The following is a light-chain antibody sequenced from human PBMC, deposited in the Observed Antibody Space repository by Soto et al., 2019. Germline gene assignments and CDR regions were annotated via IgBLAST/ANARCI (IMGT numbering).Light chain of an antibody. V-gene: IGKV3-15*01. CDR3: QQYYNWPRT. Sequence: EIVMTQSPATLSVSPGERATLSCRASENIYTNLAWYQQKPRQAPRLLFYGASTRATGLPARFSGTGSGTEFTLTINSLQAEDSAVYYCQQYYNWPRTFGQGTRLGIK. J-gene: IGKJ5*01. CDR2: GAS. CDR1: ENIYTN.